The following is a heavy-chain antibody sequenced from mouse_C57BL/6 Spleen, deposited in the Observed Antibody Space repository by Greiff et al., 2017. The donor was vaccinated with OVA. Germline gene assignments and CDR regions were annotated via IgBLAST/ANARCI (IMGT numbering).Heavy chain of an antibody. CDR2: IRNKANGYTT. Sequence: EVKLMESGGGLVQPGGSLSLSCAASGFTFTDYYMSWVRQPPGKALEWLGFIRNKANGYTTEYSASVTGRFTISRGNCQSILYLQMNALRDEDSATDYCARSDLPIYYFDYWGEGTTLTVSS. CDR3: ARSDLPIYYFDY. D-gene: IGHD5-5*01. V-gene: IGHV7-3*01. J-gene: IGHJ2*01. CDR1: GFTFTDYY.